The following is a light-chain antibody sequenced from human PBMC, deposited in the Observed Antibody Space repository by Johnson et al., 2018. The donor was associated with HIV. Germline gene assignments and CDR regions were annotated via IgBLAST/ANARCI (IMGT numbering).Light chain of an antibody. CDR1: SSNIGAGYD. Sequence: QSVLTQPPSVSGAPGQRVTISCTGSSSNIGAGYDVHWYQQLPGTAPKLLIYGNSNRPSGVPDRFSGSQSGTSASLAITGLQAEDEADYYCATWDSSLSAGGVFGTGTKVTVL. CDR2: GNS. J-gene: IGLJ1*01. CDR3: ATWDSSLSAGGV. V-gene: IGLV1-40*01.